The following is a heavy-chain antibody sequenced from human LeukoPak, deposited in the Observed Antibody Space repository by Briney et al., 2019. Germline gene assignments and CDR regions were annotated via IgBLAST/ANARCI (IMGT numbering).Heavy chain of an antibody. Sequence: GGSLGLSCAASGFTFSDYYMSWIRQAPGKGREWVSYISSSGSTIYYADSVKGRFTISRDNAKNSLYLQMNSLRAEDTAVYYCARLGSSGWYACDYWGQGTLVTVSS. CDR3: ARLGSSGWYACDY. D-gene: IGHD6-19*01. V-gene: IGHV3-11*04. CDR2: ISSSGSTI. J-gene: IGHJ4*02. CDR1: GFTFSDYY.